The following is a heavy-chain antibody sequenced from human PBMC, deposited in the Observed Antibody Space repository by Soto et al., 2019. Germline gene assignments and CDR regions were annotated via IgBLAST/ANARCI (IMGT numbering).Heavy chain of an antibody. CDR3: ARVPGL. J-gene: IGHJ2*01. CDR2: IYHSGST. V-gene: IGHV4-30-2*01. Sequence: QLQLQASGSGLVKPSQTLSLTGAVSGGSISSGGYSWSWIRQPPGKGLDWIGYIYHSGSTYYNPSLESRVTIAVVRSKNQFSLKLSSVTAADTAVYYCARVPGLWGRGTPV. CDR1: GGSISSGGYS.